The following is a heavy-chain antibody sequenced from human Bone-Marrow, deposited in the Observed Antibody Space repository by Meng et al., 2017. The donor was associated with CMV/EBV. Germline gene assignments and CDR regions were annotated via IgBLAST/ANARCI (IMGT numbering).Heavy chain of an antibody. D-gene: IGHD6-6*01. CDR2: ISGSGGST. CDR1: GFTFSSYA. J-gene: IGHJ4*02. Sequence: GESPKIPCAASGFTFSSYAMSWVRQAPGKGPEWVSAISGSGGSTYYADSVKGRFTITRDNSKNTLYLQMNSLRAEDTAVYYCASDSSSSNSDYWGQGTLVTVSS. CDR3: ASDSSSSNSDY. V-gene: IGHV3-23*01.